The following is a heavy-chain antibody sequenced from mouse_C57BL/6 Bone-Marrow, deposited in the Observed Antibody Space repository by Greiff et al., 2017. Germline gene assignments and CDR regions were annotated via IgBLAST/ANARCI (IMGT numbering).Heavy chain of an antibody. V-gene: IGHV10-1*01. D-gene: IGHD1-1*01. CDR3: VSQIYYYGSSPHYYAMDY. CDR1: GFSFNTYA. J-gene: IGHJ4*01. Sequence: EVQRVESGGGLVQPKGSLKLSCAASGFSFNTYAMNWVRQAPGKGLEWVARIRSKSNNYATYYADSVKDRFTISRDDSESMLYLQMNNLKTEDTAMYYCVSQIYYYGSSPHYYAMDYWGQGTSVTVSS. CDR2: IRSKSNNYAT.